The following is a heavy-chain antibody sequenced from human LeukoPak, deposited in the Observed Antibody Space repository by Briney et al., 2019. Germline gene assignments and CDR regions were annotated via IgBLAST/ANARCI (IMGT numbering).Heavy chain of an antibody. D-gene: IGHD2-21*01. V-gene: IGHV1-58*01. CDR1: GFTFTSSA. CDR3: ARGGNPIAYCGGDCADWNFQH. J-gene: IGHJ1*01. Sequence: RASVKVSCKASGFTFTSSAVQWVRQARGQRLEWIGWIVVGSGNTNYAQKFQERVTITRDMSTSTAYMELSRLRSDDTAVYYCARGGNPIAYCGGDCADWNFQHWGQGTLVTVSS. CDR2: IVVGSGNT.